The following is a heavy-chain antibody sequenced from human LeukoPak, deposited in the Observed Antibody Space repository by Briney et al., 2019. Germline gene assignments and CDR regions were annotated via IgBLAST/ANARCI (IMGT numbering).Heavy chain of an antibody. J-gene: IGHJ5*02. CDR1: GFIFKNFG. Sequence: GRSLRLSCASSGFIFKNFGMHWVRQAPGKVLEWVATMCYDGSDKSYADSVKGRFTISRDNSKKTLYLQMNSLKTEDTAVYYCARGPSYGSGTYPANWFDPWGQGTLVIVSS. D-gene: IGHD3-10*01. CDR3: ARGPSYGSGTYPANWFDP. V-gene: IGHV3-33*01. CDR2: MCYDGSDK.